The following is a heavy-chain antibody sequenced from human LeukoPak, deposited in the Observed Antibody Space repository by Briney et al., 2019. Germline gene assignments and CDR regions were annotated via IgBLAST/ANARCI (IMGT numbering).Heavy chain of an antibody. CDR1: GFTFSSYA. V-gene: IGHV3-53*01. CDR2: IYSGGST. D-gene: IGHD3-22*01. CDR3: AREAYYDSSGPTRYYFDY. J-gene: IGHJ4*02. Sequence: GGSLRLSCAASGFTFSSYAMSWVRQAPGKGLEWVSVIYSGGSTYYADSVKGRFTISRDNSKNTLYLQMNSLRAEDTAVYYCAREAYYDSSGPTRYYFDYWAREPWSPSPQ.